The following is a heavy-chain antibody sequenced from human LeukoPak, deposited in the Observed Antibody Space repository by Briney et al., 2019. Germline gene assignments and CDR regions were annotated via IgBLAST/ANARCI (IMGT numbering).Heavy chain of an antibody. V-gene: IGHV1-8*01. J-gene: IGHJ4*02. D-gene: IGHD6-19*01. Sequence: ASVKVSCKASGYTFTSYDIHWVRQATGQGLEWMGWMNPNSGNTGYAQKFQGRVTMTRNTSINTAYMELSSLRSEDRAVYYCARVRAVAGTPPDYWGQGTLVTVSS. CDR3: ARVRAVAGTPPDY. CDR2: MNPNSGNT. CDR1: GYTFTSYD.